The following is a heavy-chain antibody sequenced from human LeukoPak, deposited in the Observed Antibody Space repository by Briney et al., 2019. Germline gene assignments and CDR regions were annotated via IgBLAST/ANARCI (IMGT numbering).Heavy chain of an antibody. CDR1: GGSFGGYY. CDR3: ARGGDYGGYNWFDP. V-gene: IGHV4-34*01. D-gene: IGHD4-17*01. Sequence: SETLSLTCAVYGGSFGGYYWSWIRQPPGKGLEWIGEINHSGSTNCNPSLKSRVTISVDTSKNQFSLKLSSVTAADTAVYYCARGGDYGGYNWFDPWGQGTLVTVSS. J-gene: IGHJ5*02. CDR2: INHSGST.